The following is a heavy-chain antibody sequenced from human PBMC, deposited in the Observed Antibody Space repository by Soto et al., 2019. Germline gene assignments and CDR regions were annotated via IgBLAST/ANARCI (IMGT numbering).Heavy chain of an antibody. CDR3: ARAIAVAGTTNWFDP. V-gene: IGHV4-59*01. CDR2: IYYSGST. Sequence: PSETLSLTCTVSGGSISSYYWSWIRQPPGKGLEWIGYIYYSGSTNYNPSLKSRVTISVDTSKNQFSLKLSSVTAADTAVYYCARAIAVAGTTNWFDPWGQGTLVTVSS. CDR1: GGSISSYY. D-gene: IGHD6-19*01. J-gene: IGHJ5*02.